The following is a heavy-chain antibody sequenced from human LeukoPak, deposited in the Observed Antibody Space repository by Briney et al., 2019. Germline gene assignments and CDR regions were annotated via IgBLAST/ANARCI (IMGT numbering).Heavy chain of an antibody. CDR3: AKGDTYYDLLTCFDS. CDR1: GFTFSNYG. J-gene: IGHJ4*02. V-gene: IGHV3-23*01. CDR2: FSGTSAST. Sequence: SGGSLRLSCAASGFTFSNYGMNWVRQAPGKGLEWVSTFSGTSASTYYADSVKGRFTISRDNSKNTLYLQMNSLRAEDTAVYYCAKGDTYYDLLTCFDSWGQGTLVTVSS. D-gene: IGHD3-9*01.